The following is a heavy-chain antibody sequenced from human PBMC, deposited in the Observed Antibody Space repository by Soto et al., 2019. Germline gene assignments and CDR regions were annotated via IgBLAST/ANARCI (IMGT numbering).Heavy chain of an antibody. CDR3: ARDRATYTGGMDV. J-gene: IGHJ6*02. V-gene: IGHV3-30-3*01. CDR1: GFTFSSYA. CDR2: ISYDGSNK. D-gene: IGHD5-18*01. Sequence: GALRLSCAASGFTFSSYAMHWVRQAPGKGLEWVAVISYDGSNKYYADSVKGRFTISRDNSKNTLYLQMNSLRAEDTAVYYRARDRATYTGGMDVWGQGTTVTVSS.